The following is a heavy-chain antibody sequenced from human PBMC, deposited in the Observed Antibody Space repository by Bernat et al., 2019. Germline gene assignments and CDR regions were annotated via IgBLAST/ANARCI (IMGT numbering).Heavy chain of an antibody. Sequence: QVQLQESGPGLVKPSETLSLTCTVSGGSISSSSYYWGWIRQPPGKGLEWIGSIYYSGSTYYNPSLKSRVTISVDTSKNQFSLKLSSVTAADTAVYYCASQQWLGPYYYYYGMDVWGQGTTVTVSS. CDR1: GGSISSSSYY. J-gene: IGHJ6*02. D-gene: IGHD6-19*01. V-gene: IGHV4-39*01. CDR3: ASQQWLGPYYYYYGMDV. CDR2: IYYSGST.